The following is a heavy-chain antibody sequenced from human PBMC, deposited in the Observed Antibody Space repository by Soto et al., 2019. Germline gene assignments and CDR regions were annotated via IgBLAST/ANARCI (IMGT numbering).Heavy chain of an antibody. V-gene: IGHV4-39*01. CDR2: VYYSGST. D-gene: IGHD3-22*01. Sequence: PSETMYLTCPLSGGSISSSSYSWGWIRQPPGKGLEWIGSVYYSGSTYDNPSLKSRITLSVDRSKNQFSLKLTSVTAADTAVYYCARLLYDSRGYYYFDYWGQGTLVTVST. J-gene: IGHJ4*02. CDR3: ARLLYDSRGYYYFDY. CDR1: GGSISSSSYS.